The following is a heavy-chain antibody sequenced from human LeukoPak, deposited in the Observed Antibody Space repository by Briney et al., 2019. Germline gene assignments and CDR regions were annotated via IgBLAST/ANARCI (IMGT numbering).Heavy chain of an antibody. CDR2: INPNSGGT. J-gene: IGHJ6*03. V-gene: IGHV1-2*02. CDR1: GYTFTGYY. Sequence: GASVKVSCKASGYTFTGYYMHWVRQAPGQGLEWMGWINPNSGGTNYAQKFQGRVTMTRDTSISTAYMELSRLRSDDTAVYYCARDLYCSSTSCYYDYYMDVWGKGTTVTVSS. CDR3: ARDLYCSSTSCYYDYYMDV. D-gene: IGHD2-2*01.